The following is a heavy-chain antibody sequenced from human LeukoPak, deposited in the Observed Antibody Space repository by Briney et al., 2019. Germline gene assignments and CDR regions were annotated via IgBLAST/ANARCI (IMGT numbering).Heavy chain of an antibody. CDR3: ARTIAAAGTGLDY. D-gene: IGHD6-13*01. J-gene: IGHJ4*02. CDR1: GYTFTSYD. V-gene: IGHV1-8*01. Sequence: ASVKVSCKASGYTFTSYDINWVRQATGQGLEWMGWMNPNSGNTGYAQKFQGRVTMTRNTSISTAFMELSSLRSEDTAVYYCARTIAAAGTGLDYWGQGTLVTVSS. CDR2: MNPNSGNT.